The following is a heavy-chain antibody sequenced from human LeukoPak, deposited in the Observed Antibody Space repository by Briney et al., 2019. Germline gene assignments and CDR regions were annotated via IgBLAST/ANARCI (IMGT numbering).Heavy chain of an antibody. D-gene: IGHD1-7*01. Sequence: GGSLRLSCAASGFTVSSSCMSWVRQAPGKGLEWVSLIYGGGSTSYTDSVKGRFTIFRDNCKRTLYLKMKSLRAEDTAVYYCARHLELRRGYFDYWGQGTLVTVSS. J-gene: IGHJ4*02. CDR3: ARHLELRRGYFDY. CDR1: GFTVSSSC. CDR2: IYGGGST. V-gene: IGHV3-66*04.